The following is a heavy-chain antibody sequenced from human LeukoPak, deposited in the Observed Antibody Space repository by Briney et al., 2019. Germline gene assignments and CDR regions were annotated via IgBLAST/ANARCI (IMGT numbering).Heavy chain of an antibody. CDR1: GFTFSSYW. CDR2: IKQDGSEK. Sequence: GSLRLSCAASGFTFSSYWMSWVRQAPGKGLEWVANIKQDGSEKYYVDSVKGRFTISRDNAKNSLYLQMNSLRGEDTAVHYCARGPPWSQPDFPIDYWGQGTLVTVSS. CDR3: ARGPPWSQPDFPIDY. V-gene: IGHV3-7*04. J-gene: IGHJ4*02. D-gene: IGHD1-14*01.